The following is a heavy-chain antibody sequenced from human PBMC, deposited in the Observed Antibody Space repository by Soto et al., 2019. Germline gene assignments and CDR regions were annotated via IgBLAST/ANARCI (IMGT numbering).Heavy chain of an antibody. CDR2: ISSSSSYI. J-gene: IGHJ4*02. Sequence: GGSLRLSCAASGFTFSSYSMNWVRQAPGKGLEWVSSISSSSSYIYYADSVKGRFTISRDNAKNSLYLQMNSLRAEDTAVYYCARAWQQLVPDYWGQGTLVTVSS. V-gene: IGHV3-21*01. D-gene: IGHD6-13*01. CDR3: ARAWQQLVPDY. CDR1: GFTFSSYS.